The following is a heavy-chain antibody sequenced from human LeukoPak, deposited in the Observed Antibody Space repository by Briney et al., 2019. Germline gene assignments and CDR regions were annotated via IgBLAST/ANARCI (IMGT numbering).Heavy chain of an antibody. CDR3: ARQYDSSGYYPD. Sequence: SETLSLTCTVSGGSISSNSYYWAWIRQPPGKGLEWIGSVHYSGSTYYNPSLKSRVTISVDTSKNQFSLKLSSVTAADTAVYYCARQYDSSGYYPDWGQGTLVTVSS. J-gene: IGHJ4*02. CDR1: GGSISSNSYY. D-gene: IGHD3-22*01. CDR2: VHYSGST. V-gene: IGHV4-39*01.